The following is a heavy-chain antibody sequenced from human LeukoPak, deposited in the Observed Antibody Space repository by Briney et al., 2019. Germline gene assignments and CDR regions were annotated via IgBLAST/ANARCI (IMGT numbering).Heavy chain of an antibody. CDR1: GGSISSYY. CDR2: IYYSGST. V-gene: IGHV4-59*01. J-gene: IGHJ4*02. CDR3: ARDLFGGASSSDY. D-gene: IGHD6-6*01. Sequence: SSETLSLTCTVSGGSISSYYWSWIRQPPGKGLEWIGYIYYSGSTNYNPSLKSRVTISVDTSKNQFSLKLSSVTAADTAVYYCARDLFGGASSSDYWGQGTLVTVSS.